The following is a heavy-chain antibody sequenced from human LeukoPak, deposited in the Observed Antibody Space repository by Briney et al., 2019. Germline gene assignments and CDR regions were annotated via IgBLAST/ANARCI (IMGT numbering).Heavy chain of an antibody. CDR3: ASLKMAAFDY. Sequence: SETLSLTCAVYGGSFSGYYWSWIRQPPGKGLEWIGEINHSGSTNYNPSLKSRVTISADTSKNQFSLKLSSVTAADTAVYYCASLKMAAFDYWGQGTLVTVSS. CDR2: INHSGST. D-gene: IGHD2-8*01. J-gene: IGHJ4*02. CDR1: GGSFSGYY. V-gene: IGHV4-34*01.